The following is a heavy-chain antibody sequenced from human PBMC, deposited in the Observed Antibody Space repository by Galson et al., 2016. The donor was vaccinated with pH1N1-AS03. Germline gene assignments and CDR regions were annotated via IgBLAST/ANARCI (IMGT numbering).Heavy chain of an antibody. J-gene: IGHJ4*02. D-gene: IGHD1-26*01. CDR2: INDSGST. CDR1: GGSFSGYY. CDR3: ARKRYYANFDY. V-gene: IGHV4-34*01. Sequence: LSLTCTVYGGSFSGYYWSWIRQSPGKGLEWIGEINDSGSTNYNPSLKSRVTISINTSKIQFSLNLSSVTAADTAVYYCARKRYYANFDYWGQGTLVIVSS.